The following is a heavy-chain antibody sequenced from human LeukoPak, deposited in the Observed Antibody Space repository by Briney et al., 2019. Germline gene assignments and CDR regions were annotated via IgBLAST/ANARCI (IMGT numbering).Heavy chain of an antibody. Sequence: GGSLRLSCAASGFTFSNYWMSWVRQARGKGLEWVANIKQDGSEKYYVGSVKGRFTISRDNDKNSLYLQMNSLRAEDAAVYYCASGRQLGYWGQGTLVTVSS. CDR1: GFTFSNYW. J-gene: IGHJ4*02. D-gene: IGHD6-13*01. V-gene: IGHV3-7*01. CDR3: ASGRQLGY. CDR2: IKQDGSEK.